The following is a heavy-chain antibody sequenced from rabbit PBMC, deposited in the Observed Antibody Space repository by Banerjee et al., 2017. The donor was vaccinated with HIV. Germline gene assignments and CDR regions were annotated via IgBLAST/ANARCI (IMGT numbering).Heavy chain of an antibody. CDR1: GFDISSYH. CDR2: INTSSGNT. CDR3: ARDLAGVIGWNFNL. V-gene: IGHV1S45*01. J-gene: IGHJ4*01. Sequence: QEPLKESGGGLVTPGGNLTLTCTASGFDISSYHMCWVRQAPGKGLEWIACINTSSGNTVYASWAKGPFTISRTSSTTVALQMTSLTAADTATYFCARDLAGVIGWNFNLWGPGTLVTVS. D-gene: IGHD4-1*01.